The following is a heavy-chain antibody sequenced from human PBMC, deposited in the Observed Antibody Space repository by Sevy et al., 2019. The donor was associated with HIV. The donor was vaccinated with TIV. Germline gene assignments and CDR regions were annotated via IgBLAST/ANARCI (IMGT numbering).Heavy chain of an antibody. CDR2: ISSSGSSI. CDR1: GFTFSSYD. CDR3: TRNGGAFDDGFDP. J-gene: IGHJ5*02. D-gene: IGHD3-10*01. V-gene: IGHV3-48*03. Sequence: GGSLRLSCTASGFTFSSYDMNWVRQAPGKGLEWVSKISSSGSSIYYADSVKGRFTISRDNAKNSLNLQMNSLRAESTAVYYCTRNGGAFDDGFDPWGQGTLVTVSS.